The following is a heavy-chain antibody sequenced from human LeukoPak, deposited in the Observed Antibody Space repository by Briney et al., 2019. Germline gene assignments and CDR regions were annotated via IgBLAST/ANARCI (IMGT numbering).Heavy chain of an antibody. J-gene: IGHJ4*02. CDR3: ARALYYYDNSGYFRFDY. D-gene: IGHD3-22*01. CDR1: GGSVSSRTYY. CDR2: IYSSGST. V-gene: IGHV4-61*01. Sequence: SETLSLTCAVSGGSVSSRTYYWSWIRQPPGKGLEWIGYIYSSGSTNYNPSLKSRVTISVDTSKNQFSLKLTSVTAADTAVYYCARALYYYDNSGYFRFDYWGQGTLVTVSS.